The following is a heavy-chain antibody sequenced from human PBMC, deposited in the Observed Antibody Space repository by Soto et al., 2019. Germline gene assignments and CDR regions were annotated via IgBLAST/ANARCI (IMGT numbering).Heavy chain of an antibody. CDR2: IRKNDGNT. CDR1: GFPFSTYD. V-gene: IGHV3-23*01. CDR3: AKGAWLDS. Sequence: EVQLLESGGGLVQSGGSLRLSCAASGFPFSTYDMSWVRQAPGKGLEWVSVIRKNDGNTHYADSVKGRFTISRDNSKNTLYRQMISLRAEDTALYYCAKGAWLDSWGQGSLVTVSS. J-gene: IGHJ4*02.